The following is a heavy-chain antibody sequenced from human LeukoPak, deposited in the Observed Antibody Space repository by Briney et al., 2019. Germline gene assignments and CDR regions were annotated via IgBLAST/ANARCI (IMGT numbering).Heavy chain of an antibody. CDR2: IYHSGST. J-gene: IGHJ4*02. CDR3: ARDGYRYSSSWYFGYYFDY. D-gene: IGHD6-13*01. Sequence: PSETLSLTCTVSGYSISSGYYWGWIRQPPGKGLEWIGSIYHSGSTYYNPSLKSRVTISVDTSKNQFSLKLSSVTAADTAVYYCARDGYRYSSSWYFGYYFDYWGQGTLVTVSS. CDR1: GYSISSGYY. V-gene: IGHV4-38-2*02.